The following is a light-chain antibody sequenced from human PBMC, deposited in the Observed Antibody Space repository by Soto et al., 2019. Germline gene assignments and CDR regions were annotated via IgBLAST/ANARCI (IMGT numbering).Light chain of an antibody. Sequence: DIKMTQSPSSLSASVGDRVTLTCQASEDVSDYVNWYQQKPWRAPKLLIYDASKLETGVPSRFSGSGSGTHFTFTIRDLQPEDFATYYCQLYKNVILTFGGGTRVDI. CDR3: QLYKNVILT. CDR2: DAS. J-gene: IGKJ4*01. CDR1: EDVSDY. V-gene: IGKV1-33*01.